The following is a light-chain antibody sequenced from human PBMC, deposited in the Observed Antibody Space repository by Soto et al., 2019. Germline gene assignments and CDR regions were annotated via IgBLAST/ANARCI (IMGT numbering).Light chain of an antibody. CDR2: QDT. Sequence: SYELTQPPSVSVSPGQTASITCFGDELGDKYAFWYQQKPGQSPVLVISQDTERPSGIPERFSGSNSGNTATLTISGPQAMDEADYYFQAWDTSTVVFGGGTKLTVL. CDR1: ELGDKY. V-gene: IGLV3-1*01. CDR3: QAWDTSTVV. J-gene: IGLJ2*01.